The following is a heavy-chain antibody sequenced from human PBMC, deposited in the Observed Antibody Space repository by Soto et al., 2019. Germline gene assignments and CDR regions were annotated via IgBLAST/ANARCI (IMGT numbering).Heavy chain of an antibody. V-gene: IGHV1-69*01. CDR3: ARDRHPWGAAADPVNFDY. D-gene: IGHD6-13*01. CDR2: IIPIFGTA. CDR1: GGTFSSYA. J-gene: IGHJ4*02. Sequence: QVQLVQSGAEVKKPGSSVKVSCKASGGTFSSYAISWVRQAPGQGLEWMGGIIPIFGTANYAQKFQGRVTITADESTSTAYMELSSLRSEDTAVYYCARDRHPWGAAADPVNFDYWGQGTLVTVSS.